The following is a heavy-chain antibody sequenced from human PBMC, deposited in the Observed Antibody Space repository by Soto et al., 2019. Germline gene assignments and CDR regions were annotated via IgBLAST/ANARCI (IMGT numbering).Heavy chain of an antibody. V-gene: IGHV4-4*02. CDR1: GPSITSSKY. J-gene: IGHJ4*02. Sequence: SETLSLTCLVSGPSITSSKYWTWVRQPPGKGLEWVGHISHTGATTYNPSLKSRVSVSVDTSRSQFSLKLNSVTAADTAVYFCAAGEASSRNLAPYYLDFWGQGTLVTVSS. CDR3: AAGEASSRNLAPYYLDF. D-gene: IGHD6-13*01. CDR2: ISHTGAT.